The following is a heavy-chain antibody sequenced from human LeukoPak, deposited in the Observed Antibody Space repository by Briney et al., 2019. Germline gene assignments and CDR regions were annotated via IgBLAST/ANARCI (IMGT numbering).Heavy chain of an antibody. CDR2: ISSSGSTI. CDR3: ARRVGGYCSSTSCYAPYFDY. Sequence: GGSLRLSCAASGFTFSSYEMNWVRQAPGKGLEWVSYISSSGSTIYYADSVKGRFTISRDNAKNSLYLQMNSLRAEDTAVYYCARRVGGYCSSTSCYAPYFDYWGQGTLVTVSS. V-gene: IGHV3-48*03. CDR1: GFTFSSYE. D-gene: IGHD2-2*01. J-gene: IGHJ4*02.